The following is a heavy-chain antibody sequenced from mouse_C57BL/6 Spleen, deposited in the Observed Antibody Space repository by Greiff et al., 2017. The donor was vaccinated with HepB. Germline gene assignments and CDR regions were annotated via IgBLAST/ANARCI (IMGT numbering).Heavy chain of an antibody. CDR3: TRGIYPLYYYAMDY. J-gene: IGHJ4*01. CDR1: GYTFTDYE. D-gene: IGHD6-1*01. Sequence: QVQLQQSGAELVRPGASVTLSCKASGYTFTDYEMHWVKQTPVHGLEWIGAIDPETGGTAYNQKFKGKAILTADKSSSTAYMELRSLTSEDSAVYYCTRGIYPLYYYAMDYWGQGTSVTVSS. CDR2: IDPETGGT. V-gene: IGHV1-15*01.